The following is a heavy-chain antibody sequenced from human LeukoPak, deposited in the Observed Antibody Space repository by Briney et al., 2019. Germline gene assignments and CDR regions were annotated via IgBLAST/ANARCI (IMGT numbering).Heavy chain of an antibody. Sequence: GGSLRLSCVVSESAFSSYWMHWVRQAPGKGLVWVSRLNTDGSSTNYADSVKGRFTISRDNAKNTLYPPMNSLRAEDTAVYYCARSLGSSSTYWGQGTLVTVSS. V-gene: IGHV3-74*01. CDR3: ARSLGSSSTY. CDR1: ESAFSSYW. CDR2: LNTDGSST. D-gene: IGHD6-13*01. J-gene: IGHJ4*02.